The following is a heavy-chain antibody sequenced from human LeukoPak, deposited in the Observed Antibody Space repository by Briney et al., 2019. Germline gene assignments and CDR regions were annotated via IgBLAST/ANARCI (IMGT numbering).Heavy chain of an antibody. CDR2: INPNSGGT. Sequence: GASVKVSCKASRYTFTGYYMQWLRQAPGQGLEWMGWINPNSGGTNYAQKFQGRVTMTRDTSISTAYMELSRLRSDDTAVYYCARTYYDSSGYRYWGQGTLVTVSS. D-gene: IGHD3-22*01. CDR3: ARTYYDSSGYRY. V-gene: IGHV1-2*02. J-gene: IGHJ4*02. CDR1: RYTFTGYY.